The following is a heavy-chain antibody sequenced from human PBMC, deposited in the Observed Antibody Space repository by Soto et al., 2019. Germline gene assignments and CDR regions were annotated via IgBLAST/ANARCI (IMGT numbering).Heavy chain of an antibody. J-gene: IGHJ6*02. V-gene: IGHV4-30-4*01. D-gene: IGHD1-1*01. CDR1: GGSISSGDYY. Sequence: PSETLSVTCTVSGGSISSGDYYWIWIRQPPGKGLEWIGYIYYSGSTHYNPSLKSRVTVSVDTSKNQFSLKLSSVTAADTAVYYCARTANWNYGMDVWGQGTTVTVSS. CDR3: ARTANWNYGMDV. CDR2: IYYSGST.